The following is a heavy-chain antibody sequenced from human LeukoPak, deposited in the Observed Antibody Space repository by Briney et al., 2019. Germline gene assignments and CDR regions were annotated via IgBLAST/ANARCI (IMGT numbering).Heavy chain of an antibody. CDR2: INPNSGGT. J-gene: IGHJ6*03. CDR3: ARTRQSAVSYYYYMDV. D-gene: IGHD2-8*02. Sequence: ASVKVSCKASGYTFTSYDINWVRQAPGQGLEWMGWINPNSGGTNYAQKFQGRVTMTRDTSISTAYMELSRLRSDDTAVYYCARTRQSAVSYYYYMDVWGKGTTVTVSS. CDR1: GYTFTSYD. V-gene: IGHV1-2*02.